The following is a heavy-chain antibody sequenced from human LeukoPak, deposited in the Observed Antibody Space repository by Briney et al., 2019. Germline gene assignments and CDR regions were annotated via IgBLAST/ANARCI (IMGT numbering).Heavy chain of an antibody. D-gene: IGHD1-1*01. CDR2: ISSSSSYT. J-gene: IGHJ4*02. V-gene: IGHV3-11*06. CDR1: GFTLSDYY. CDR3: ARGTGTTAYFDY. Sequence: GGSLRLSCAASGFTLSDYYMSWIRQAPGKGLEWVSYISSSSSYTKYGDSVKGRFTISRDNAKNSLYLQVNSLRAEDTAVYYCARGTGTTAYFDYWGQGTLVTVSS.